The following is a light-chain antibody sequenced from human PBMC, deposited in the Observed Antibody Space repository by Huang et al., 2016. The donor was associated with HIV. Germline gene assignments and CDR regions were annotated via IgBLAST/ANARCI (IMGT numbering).Light chain of an antibody. V-gene: IGKV4-1*01. CDR2: WAS. CDR1: QSVYSTSTSKDY. CDR3: QQYYSSPQT. Sequence: DIILTQSPDSLVVSLGERASLSCRSSQSVYSTSTSKDYMAWFQQKPGQPPKLLLFWASTREAGVPDRFSGSGSGTHFTLTIANLEAEDAAIYYCQQYYSSPQTFGQGTRV. J-gene: IGKJ1*01.